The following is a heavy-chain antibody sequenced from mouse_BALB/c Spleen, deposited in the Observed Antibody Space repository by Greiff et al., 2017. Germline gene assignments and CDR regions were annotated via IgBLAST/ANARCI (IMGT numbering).Heavy chain of an antibody. D-gene: IGHD1-1*01. CDR1: GYTFTSYW. Sequence: QVQLQQPGAELVKPGASVKLSCKASGYTFTSYWMHWVKQRPGQGLEWIGEINPSNGRTNYNEKFKSKATLTVDKSSSTAYMQLSSLTSEDSAVYYCARRGYYGSSPYWYFDVWGAGTTVTVSS. J-gene: IGHJ1*01. V-gene: IGHV1S81*02. CDR3: ARRGYYGSSPYWYFDV. CDR2: INPSNGRT.